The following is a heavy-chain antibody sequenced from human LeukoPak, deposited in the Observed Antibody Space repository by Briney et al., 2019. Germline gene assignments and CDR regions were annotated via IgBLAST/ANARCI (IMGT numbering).Heavy chain of an antibody. CDR3: ARFGVPDSSGTSFQH. Sequence: PGGSLRLSCAASGFTFNGYWMSWVRQAPGKGLEWVANLNQDGSEKYYVDSVGGRFTISRDNAKNSLYLQMNTLRAEDTAVYYCARFGVPDSSGTSFQHWGQGTLVPVSS. J-gene: IGHJ1*01. D-gene: IGHD3-22*01. CDR1: GFTFNGYW. CDR2: LNQDGSEK. V-gene: IGHV3-7*01.